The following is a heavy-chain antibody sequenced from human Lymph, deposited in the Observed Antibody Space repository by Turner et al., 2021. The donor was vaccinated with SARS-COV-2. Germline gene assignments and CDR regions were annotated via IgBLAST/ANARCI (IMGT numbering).Heavy chain of an antibody. CDR2: IYCRGST. Sequence: QVQLQASGPCLVKPLGSMSLTCTVSGGSMNSNYWSWIRQPPGKRLEWIGYIYCRGSTNYNPSLESRVTITVDTSRNQFSLNLTSGTAADTAIYYGARETVNNWVDPWGQGTLVTVSS. V-gene: IGHV4-59*01. D-gene: IGHD2-21*02. J-gene: IGHJ5*02. CDR1: GGSMNSNY. CDR3: ARETVNNWVDP.